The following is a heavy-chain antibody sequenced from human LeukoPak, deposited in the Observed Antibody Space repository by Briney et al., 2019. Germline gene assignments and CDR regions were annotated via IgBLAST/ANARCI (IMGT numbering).Heavy chain of an antibody. CDR2: IYYSGST. Sequence: SETLSLTCTVSGGSISSYYWSWIRQPPGKGLEWIGYIYYSGSTNYNPSLKSRVTISVDTSKNQFSLKLSPVTAADTAVYYCARAKQWYSSSWYLDYWGQGTLVTVSS. D-gene: IGHD6-13*01. CDR3: ARAKQWYSSSWYLDY. J-gene: IGHJ4*02. V-gene: IGHV4-59*12. CDR1: GGSISSYY.